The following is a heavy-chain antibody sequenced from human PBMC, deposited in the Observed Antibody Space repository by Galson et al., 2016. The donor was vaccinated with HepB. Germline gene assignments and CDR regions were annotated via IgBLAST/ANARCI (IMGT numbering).Heavy chain of an antibody. J-gene: IGHJ4*01. CDR3: SRVGEGYNALSN. D-gene: IGHD5-24*01. V-gene: IGHV3-33*01. Sequence: SLRLSCAASGFAFNTFAMHWVRQAPGKGLEWVAIIWYDGSERYYAGSVKGRFTISRDNSNNTLYLQMTGLRAEDTAVYYCSRVGEGYNALSNWGHGTLVTVSS. CDR2: IWYDGSER. CDR1: GFAFNTFA.